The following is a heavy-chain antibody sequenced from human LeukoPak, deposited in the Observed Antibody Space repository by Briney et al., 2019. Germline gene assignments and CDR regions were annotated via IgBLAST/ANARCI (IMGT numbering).Heavy chain of an antibody. D-gene: IGHD1-26*01. Sequence: GESLKISCKGSGYSFTSYWIGWVRQMPGKGLEWMGIIYPGDSDTRYSPSFQGQVSISADKSISTAYLQWSSLKASDTAMYYCARRRDLYSGSYYPFDYWGQGTLVTVSS. CDR1: GYSFTSYW. CDR2: IYPGDSDT. CDR3: ARRRDLYSGSYYPFDY. V-gene: IGHV5-51*01. J-gene: IGHJ4*02.